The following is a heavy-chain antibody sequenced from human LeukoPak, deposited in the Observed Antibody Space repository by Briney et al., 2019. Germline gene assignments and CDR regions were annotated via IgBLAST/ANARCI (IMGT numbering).Heavy chain of an antibody. CDR3: AKGPYGAGSYGVDY. CDR2: IDNSGLT. D-gene: IGHD3-10*01. Sequence: SETLSLTCTVSGGSMSTYCWSWIRQPAGKGLEWVGRIDNSGLTSYNPSLKCRVTMSVDTSKNRFSLKMSSVTAADTAVYYCAKGPYGAGSYGVDYWGQGTLVTVSS. V-gene: IGHV4-4*07. J-gene: IGHJ4*02. CDR1: GGSMSTYC.